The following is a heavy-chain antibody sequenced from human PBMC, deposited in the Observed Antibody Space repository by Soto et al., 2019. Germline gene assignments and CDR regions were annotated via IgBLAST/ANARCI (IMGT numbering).Heavy chain of an antibody. CDR2: IPSDGTNT. V-gene: IGHV3-74*01. J-gene: IGHJ4*02. CDR3: ARDGGYGTPFDY. Sequence: GGSLRLSCAASGFTFGNYWMHWVRQAPGKGLVVVSRIPSDGTNTAYADSVKGRFTISRDNAQNMVYLQMNSLRAEDTAMYYCARDGGYGTPFDYWGQGALVTVSS. D-gene: IGHD5-12*01. CDR1: GFTFGNYW.